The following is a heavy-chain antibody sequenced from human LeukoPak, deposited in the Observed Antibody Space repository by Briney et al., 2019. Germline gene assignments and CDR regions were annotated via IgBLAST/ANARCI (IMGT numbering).Heavy chain of an antibody. CDR3: AKGSAQTGYYFDS. V-gene: IGHV3-23*01. J-gene: IGHJ4*02. CDR1: GFTISNFA. CDR2: ITGRSGGT. D-gene: IGHD3-10*01. Sequence: PRGSLSLSCAASGFTISNFAMAWVRQAPGKGLEWVSSITGRSGGTYYADSVKGRFTISRDTSRNTLHLQMSSLRAEDTASYYCAKGSAQTGYYFDSWGQGTLVTVSS.